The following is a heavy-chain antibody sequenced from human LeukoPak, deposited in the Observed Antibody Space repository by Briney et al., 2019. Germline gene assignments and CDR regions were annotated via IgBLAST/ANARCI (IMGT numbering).Heavy chain of an antibody. Sequence: PGGSLRLSCAASGFTFSSYCMSWVRQAPGKGLEWVSSISSLSNYIYYADSVKGRFTISRDNAKNSLYLQMNSLRAEDTALYYCARGGENSGFDYWGQGTLVIVSS. V-gene: IGHV3-21*01. CDR2: ISSLSNYI. J-gene: IGHJ4*02. CDR3: ARGGENSGFDY. CDR1: GFTFSSYC. D-gene: IGHD6-19*01.